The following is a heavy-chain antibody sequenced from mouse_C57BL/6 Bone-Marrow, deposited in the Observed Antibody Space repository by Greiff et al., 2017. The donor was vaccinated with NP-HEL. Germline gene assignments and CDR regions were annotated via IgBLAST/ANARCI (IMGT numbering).Heavy chain of an antibody. CDR3: ARQATMVTTGYFDV. CDR1: GFTFSSYG. J-gene: IGHJ1*03. CDR2: ISSGGSYT. Sequence: EVQVVESGGDLVKPGGSLKLSCAASGFTFSSYGMSWVRQTPDKRLEWVATISSGGSYTYYPDSVKGRFTISRDNAKNTLYLQMSSLKSEDTAMYYCARQATMVTTGYFDVWGTGTTVTVSS. D-gene: IGHD2-2*01. V-gene: IGHV5-6*01.